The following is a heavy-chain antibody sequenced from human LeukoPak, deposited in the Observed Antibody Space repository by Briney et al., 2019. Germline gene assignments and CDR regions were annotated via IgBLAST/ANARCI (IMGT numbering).Heavy chain of an antibody. Sequence: GGSLRLSCAASGFTFSSYGMHWVRQAPGKGLEWVAVIWYDGSNKYYADSVKGRFTISRDNSKNTLYLQMNSLRAEDTAVYYCARDRGERVWYQLLSPYYYYYGMDVWGQGTTATVSS. D-gene: IGHD2-2*01. CDR2: IWYDGSNK. CDR1: GFTFSSYG. J-gene: IGHJ6*02. CDR3: ARDRGERVWYQLLSPYYYYYGMDV. V-gene: IGHV3-33*01.